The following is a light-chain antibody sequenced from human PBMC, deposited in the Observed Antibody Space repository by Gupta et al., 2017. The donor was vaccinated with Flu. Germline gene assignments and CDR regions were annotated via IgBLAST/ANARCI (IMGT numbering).Light chain of an antibody. V-gene: IGKV1-39*01. CDR1: QSIINY. CDR2: NAS. CDR3: QQTYKTSWT. Sequence: PSSLSASVGDRVTITCRASQSIINYLNWYQQKPGKAPILLIYNASSLQSGVPSKFSGSGSGTDFTLTISSLQPEDFAAYYCQQTYKTSWTFGQGTKVEVK. J-gene: IGKJ1*01.